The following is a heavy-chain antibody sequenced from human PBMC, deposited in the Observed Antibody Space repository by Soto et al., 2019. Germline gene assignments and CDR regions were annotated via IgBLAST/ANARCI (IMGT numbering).Heavy chain of an antibody. J-gene: IGHJ3*02. V-gene: IGHV3-30*03. CDR2: ISYDGSNK. CDR1: GFTFSSYG. CDR3: ATGFRGVYYPVYFDI. Sequence: GGSLRLSCAASGFTFSSYGMHWVRQAPGKGLEWVAVISYDGSNKYYADSVKGRFTISRDNSKNTLYLQMNSLRAEDTAVYYCATGFRGVYYPVYFDIWGQGTMVTVSS. D-gene: IGHD6-13*01.